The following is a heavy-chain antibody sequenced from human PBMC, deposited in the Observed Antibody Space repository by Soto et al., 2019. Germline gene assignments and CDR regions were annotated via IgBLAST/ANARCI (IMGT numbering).Heavy chain of an antibody. D-gene: IGHD6-13*01. J-gene: IGHJ4*02. CDR1: GGSINSGGYY. CDR3: ARGYRPSGYSSSWVFDY. CDR2: IFYSGST. V-gene: IGHV4-31*03. Sequence: QVQLQESGPGLVQPSQTLSLICTVSGGSINSGGYYWNWIRQHPRTGLEWIGSIFYSGSTYYNPFLRSRVTISADTSDNQFSLTVTSVTAADTAVYFCARGYRPSGYSSSWVFDYWGQGTLVDVSS.